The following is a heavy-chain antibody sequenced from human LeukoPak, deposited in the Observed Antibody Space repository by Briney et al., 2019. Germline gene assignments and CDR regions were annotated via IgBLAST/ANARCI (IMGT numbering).Heavy chain of an antibody. CDR1: GYTFTSYG. D-gene: IGHD6-13*01. J-gene: IGHJ4*02. V-gene: IGHV1-18*01. CDR2: ISAYNGNT. CDR3: ARDDRIAAAGKGLDY. Sequence: GASVKVSCKASGYTFTSYGISWVRQAPGQGLEWMGWISAYNGNTNYAQKLQGRVTMTTDTSTSTAYMELRSLRSDDTAVYYCARDDRIAAAGKGLDYWGQGTLVTVS.